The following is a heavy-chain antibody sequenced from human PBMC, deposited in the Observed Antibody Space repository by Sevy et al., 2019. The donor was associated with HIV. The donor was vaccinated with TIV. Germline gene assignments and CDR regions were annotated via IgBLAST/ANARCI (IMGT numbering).Heavy chain of an antibody. CDR3: AKDLGSRNFFDW. CDR1: GFTLSIYA. V-gene: IGHV3-23*01. CDR2: ISSGGDT. Sequence: GGSLRLSCAASGFTLSIYAMSWVRQAPGKGLEWVSLISSGGDTWYADSVKGLFTISRDNSKNTLFLQMNSLGAEDTAVYYCAKDLGSRNFFDWWGQGTLVTVSS. J-gene: IGHJ4*02.